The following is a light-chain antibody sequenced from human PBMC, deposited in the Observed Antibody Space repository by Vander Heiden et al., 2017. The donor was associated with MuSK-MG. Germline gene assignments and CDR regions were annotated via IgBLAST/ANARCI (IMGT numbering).Light chain of an antibody. Sequence: AIRMTQSPSSFSASTGDRVTITCRTSQGVGSYLAWYQQKPGEAPKLLIYAASTLQSGVPSRFSGSGSGTDFTLTISCLQSEDFGTYYCQHYYNCAFTFGPGTRVDFK. V-gene: IGKV1-8*01. CDR1: QGVGSY. CDR2: AAS. CDR3: QHYYNCAFT. J-gene: IGKJ3*01.